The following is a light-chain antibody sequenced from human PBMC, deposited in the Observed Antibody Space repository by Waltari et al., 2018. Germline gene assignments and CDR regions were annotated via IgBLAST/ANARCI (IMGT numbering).Light chain of an antibody. CDR3: SSYTSSSKM. J-gene: IGLJ3*02. CDR2: EVS. CDR1: SSDVGGYNY. Sequence: QSALTQPASVSGSPGQSITISCTGTSSDVGGYNYFSWYQQHPGKAPKLMIYEVSNRPSGVSNRFSGSKSGNTASLTISGLQAEDEADYYCSSYTSSSKMFGGGTKLTVL. V-gene: IGLV2-14*01.